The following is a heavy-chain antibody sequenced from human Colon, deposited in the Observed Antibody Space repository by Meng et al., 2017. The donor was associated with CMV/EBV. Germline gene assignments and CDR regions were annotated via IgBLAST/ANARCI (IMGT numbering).Heavy chain of an antibody. CDR3: AHSTKEDYDLWSGYYGYGMDV. V-gene: IGHV3-66*01. J-gene: IGHJ6*02. D-gene: IGHD3-3*01. CDR1: GFSVSNNY. Sequence: GGSLRLSCAASGFSVSNNYMTWVRQAPGKGLDWVAVIYRGGSTSYADSVKGRFTVSRDNAKNSMYLQMNGLRVEDTGVYYCAHSTKEDYDLWSGYYGYGMDVWGQGTTVTVSS. CDR2: IYRGGST.